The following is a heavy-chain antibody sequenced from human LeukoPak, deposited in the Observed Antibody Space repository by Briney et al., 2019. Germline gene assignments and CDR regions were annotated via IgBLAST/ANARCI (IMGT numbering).Heavy chain of an antibody. J-gene: IGHJ4*02. V-gene: IGHV3-15*01. D-gene: IGHD2-2*01. CDR2: IKSKTDGGTT. Sequence: GGSLRLSCAASGFTFSNAWMSWVRQAPGKGLEWVGRIKSKTDGGTTDYAAPVKGRFTISRDDSKNTLYLQMNSLKTEDTAVYYCTTDWDCSTTSCLSNAIDYWGQGTLVTVSS. CDR3: TTDWDCSTTSCLSNAIDY. CDR1: GFTFSNAW.